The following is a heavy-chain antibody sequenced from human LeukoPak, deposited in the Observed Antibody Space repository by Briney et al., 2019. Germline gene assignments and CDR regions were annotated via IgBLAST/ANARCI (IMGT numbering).Heavy chain of an antibody. CDR3: ARDHRKGRLLWFGELLSWFDP. CDR2: ISSSSSYI. CDR1: GSTFSSYS. V-gene: IGHV3-21*01. D-gene: IGHD3-10*01. J-gene: IGHJ5*02. Sequence: NSGGSLRLSCAASGSTFSSYSMNWVRQAPGKGLEWVSSISSSSSYIYYADSVKGRFTISRDNAKNSLYLQMNSLRAEDTAVYYCARDHRKGRLLWFGELLSWFDPWGQGTLVTVSS.